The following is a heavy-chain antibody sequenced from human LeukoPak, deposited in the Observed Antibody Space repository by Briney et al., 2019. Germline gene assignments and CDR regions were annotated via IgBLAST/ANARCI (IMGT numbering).Heavy chain of an antibody. CDR2: IKSKTDGGTT. Sequence: GGSLRLSCAASGFTFSNAWMSWVRQAPGKGLEWVGRIKSKTDGGTTDYAAPVKGRLTISRDDSKNTLYLQMNSLKTEDTAVYYCTTGDDGSGSYYKGYYFDYWGQGTLVTVSS. D-gene: IGHD3-10*01. CDR1: GFTFSNAW. V-gene: IGHV3-15*01. CDR3: TTGDDGSGSYYKGYYFDY. J-gene: IGHJ4*02.